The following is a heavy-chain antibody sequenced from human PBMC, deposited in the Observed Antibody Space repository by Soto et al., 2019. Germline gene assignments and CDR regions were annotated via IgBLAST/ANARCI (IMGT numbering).Heavy chain of an antibody. V-gene: IGHV3-7*05. CDR1: GFTFRTYW. CDR2: IKEDGSGK. CDR3: ARVGDGHSSSSTDY. J-gene: IGHJ4*02. Sequence: EVQLVESGGGLVQPGGSLRLSCTASGFTFRTYWMSWVRQAPGKGLEWVANIKEDGSGKYYVDSVKGRFTISRDNAKNSLYLQMNSLRAEDTAVYYCARVGDGHSSSSTDYWGQGTLVTVSS. D-gene: IGHD6-6*01.